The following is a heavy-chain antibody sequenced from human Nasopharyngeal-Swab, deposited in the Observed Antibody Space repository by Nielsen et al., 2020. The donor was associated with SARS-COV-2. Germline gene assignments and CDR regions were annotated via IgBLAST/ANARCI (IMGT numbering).Heavy chain of an antibody. CDR2: INSDGSST. Sequence: GESLKISCAASGFTFSSYWMHRVRQAPGKGLVWVSRINSDGSSTSYADSVKGRFTISRDNAKNTLYLQMNSLRAEDTAVYYCARGGSSSWYGDFDYWGQGTLVTVSS. V-gene: IGHV3-74*01. J-gene: IGHJ4*02. D-gene: IGHD6-13*01. CDR3: ARGGSSSWYGDFDY. CDR1: GFTFSSYW.